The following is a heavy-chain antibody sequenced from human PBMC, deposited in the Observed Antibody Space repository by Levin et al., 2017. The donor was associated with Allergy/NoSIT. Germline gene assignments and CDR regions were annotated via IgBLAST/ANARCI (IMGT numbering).Heavy chain of an antibody. Sequence: GESLKISCVGPGFIFSSYWMYWVRQAPGKGLVWVSRINGDGSSTSYADSVKGRFTISRDNAKNTLYLQINNLGAEDTAVYYCARLHYGDFEARNDYWGQGTLITVSS. CDR2: INGDGSST. D-gene: IGHD4-17*01. CDR3: ARLHYGDFEARNDY. J-gene: IGHJ4*02. V-gene: IGHV3-74*01. CDR1: GFIFSSYW.